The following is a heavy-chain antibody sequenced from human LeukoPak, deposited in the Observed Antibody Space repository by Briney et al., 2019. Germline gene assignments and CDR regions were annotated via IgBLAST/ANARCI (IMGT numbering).Heavy chain of an antibody. V-gene: IGHV3-7*01. CDR2: INKDGGEK. CDR1: GFTFSSYW. J-gene: IGHJ4*02. Sequence: PGGSLRLSCAASGFTFSSYWMSWVRQAPGKGLEWVANINKDGGEKYYVDSVKGRFTISRDNAKNSLYLQMNSLRADDTAVYYCAKGIRGYYDSSGQPWGQGTLVTVSS. CDR3: AKGIRGYYDSSGQP. D-gene: IGHD3-22*01.